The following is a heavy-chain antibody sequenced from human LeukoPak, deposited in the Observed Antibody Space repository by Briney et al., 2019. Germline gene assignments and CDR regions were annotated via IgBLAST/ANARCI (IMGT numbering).Heavy chain of an antibody. V-gene: IGHV3-9*01. CDR1: GFTFDDYA. Sequence: GGSLRLSCAASGFTFDDYAMHWVRQAPGKGLEWVSGISWNSGSIGYADSVKGRFTISRDNAKNSLYLQMNSLRAEDTALYYCASGYDSSGSKGYFDYWGQGTLVSVSS. D-gene: IGHD3-22*01. J-gene: IGHJ4*02. CDR3: ASGYDSSGSKGYFDY. CDR2: ISWNSGSI.